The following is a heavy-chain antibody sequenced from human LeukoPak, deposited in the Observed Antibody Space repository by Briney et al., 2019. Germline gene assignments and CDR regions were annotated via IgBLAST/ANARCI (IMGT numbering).Heavy chain of an antibody. V-gene: IGHV4-59*08. J-gene: IGHJ4*02. CDR3: VRSSTYRLFDD. CDR2: MYYSGST. CDR1: GGSISSYC. D-gene: IGHD3-16*02. Sequence: SETLSLTCTVSGGSISSYCCSWIRQPPGKGLEWIGYMYYSGSTNCNPSLKSRVTISVDMSKNQFSLKLSSVTAADTAVYYCVRSSTYRLFDDWGQGSLVTVSS.